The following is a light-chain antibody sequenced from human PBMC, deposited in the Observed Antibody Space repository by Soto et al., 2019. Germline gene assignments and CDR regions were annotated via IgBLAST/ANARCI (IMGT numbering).Light chain of an antibody. CDR3: HQRYNWPRVT. V-gene: IGKV3-11*01. CDR2: DVS. Sequence: EVVMSQSPATLSVSPGEGATLSCRASQGIGDTLAWYQHKPGQAPRLLIYDVSNRATGIPARFSGSGSGTDFTLTITSLEPEDFAVYFCHQRYNWPRVTFGQGTRLEIK. J-gene: IGKJ5*01. CDR1: QGIGDT.